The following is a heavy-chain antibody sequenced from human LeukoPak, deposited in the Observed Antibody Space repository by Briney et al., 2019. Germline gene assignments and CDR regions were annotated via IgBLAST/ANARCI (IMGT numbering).Heavy chain of an antibody. CDR3: ARYGGAAKVIDAFDI. Sequence: GASVKVSCKASGYTFTSYYMHWVRQAPGQGLEWMGIINPSGGSTSYAQKFQGRVTMTRDMSTSTVYMELSSLRSEDTAVYYCARYGGAAKVIDAFDIWGQGTMVTVSS. CDR2: INPSGGST. D-gene: IGHD2-15*01. V-gene: IGHV1-46*01. CDR1: GYTFTSYY. J-gene: IGHJ3*02.